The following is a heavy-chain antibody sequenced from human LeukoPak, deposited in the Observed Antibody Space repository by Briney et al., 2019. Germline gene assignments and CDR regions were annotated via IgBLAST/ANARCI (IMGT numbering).Heavy chain of an antibody. D-gene: IGHD3-3*01. V-gene: IGHV4-59*11. CDR3: ARGYYDFWSGYYTGEKFDY. CDR1: GGSISSHY. CDR2: IYYRGGT. J-gene: IGHJ4*02. Sequence: PSETLSLTCTVSGGSISSHYWTWIRQPPGKGLEWIGYIYYRGGTNYNPSLQSRVTISVDTSKNQFSLKLSSVTAADTAVYYYARGYYDFWSGYYTGEKFDYWGQGTLVTVSS.